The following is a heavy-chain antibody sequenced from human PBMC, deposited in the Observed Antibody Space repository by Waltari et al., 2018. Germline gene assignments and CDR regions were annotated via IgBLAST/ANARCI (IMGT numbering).Heavy chain of an antibody. CDR1: GYTLTELS. V-gene: IGHV1-24*01. D-gene: IGHD7-27*01. Sequence: QVQLVQSGAEVKKPGASVKVSCKVSGYTLTELSMNWVRPAPGKGLEWMGVFDPEDGETIYAQKFQGRVTMTEDTTTDTAYMELSSLRSEDTAVYYCATNTGDKRIDWYFDLWGRGTLVTVSS. CDR3: ATNTGDKRIDWYFDL. J-gene: IGHJ2*01. CDR2: FDPEDGET.